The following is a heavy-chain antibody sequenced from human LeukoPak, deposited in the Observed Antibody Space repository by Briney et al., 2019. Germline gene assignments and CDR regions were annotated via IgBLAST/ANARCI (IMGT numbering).Heavy chain of an antibody. CDR2: INWNGGST. V-gene: IGHV3-20*04. J-gene: IGHJ4*02. Sequence: GGSLRLSCAASGFTFDDYGMSWVRQAPGKGLESVSGINWNGGSTGYADSVKGRFTISRDNAKNSLYLQMNSLRAEDTALYYCARDQAYCSGGSCRYFDYWGQGTLVTVSS. D-gene: IGHD2-15*01. CDR3: ARDQAYCSGGSCRYFDY. CDR1: GFTFDDYG.